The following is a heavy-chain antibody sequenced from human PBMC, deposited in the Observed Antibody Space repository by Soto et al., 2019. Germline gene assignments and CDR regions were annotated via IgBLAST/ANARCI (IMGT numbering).Heavy chain of an antibody. CDR1: GGTISSGGYY. CDR2: VYNSEII. Sequence: SETLSLTCSVSGGTISSGGYYWSWIRQHPGKGLEWIGYVYNSEIIYYNPSLKSRVTISVDTSKNQFSLNLSSVTAADTAVYYCARSPYDYSIGSWGQGTLVTVSS. J-gene: IGHJ4*02. CDR3: ARSPYDYSIGS. D-gene: IGHD4-4*01. V-gene: IGHV4-31*03.